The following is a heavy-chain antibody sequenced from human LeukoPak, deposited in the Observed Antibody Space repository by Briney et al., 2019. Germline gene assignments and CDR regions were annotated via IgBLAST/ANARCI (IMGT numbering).Heavy chain of an antibody. Sequence: GASVKVSCKASGYTFTSYDINWVRQATGQGLEWMGWMNPNSGNTGYAQKFQGRVTMTRNTSMSTAYMELSSLRSEDTAVYYCARARRAARPPFYYYYYMDVWGKGTTVTVSS. D-gene: IGHD6-6*01. CDR3: ARARRAARPPFYYYYYMDV. J-gene: IGHJ6*03. V-gene: IGHV1-8*01. CDR1: GYTFTSYD. CDR2: MNPNSGNT.